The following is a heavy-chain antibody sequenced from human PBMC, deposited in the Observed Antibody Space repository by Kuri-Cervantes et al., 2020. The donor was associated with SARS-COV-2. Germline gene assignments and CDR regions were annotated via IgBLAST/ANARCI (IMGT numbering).Heavy chain of an antibody. CDR3: AKDLSPAGGDPYRY. V-gene: IGHV3-53*01. CDR1: GCTVSSNY. Sequence: GESLKISCAASGCTVSSNYMSWVRQAPGKGLEWVSVIYSGGSTYYADSVKGRFTISRDNSKNTLYMQMNSLRAEDTAVYYCAKDLSPAGGDPYRYWGQGTLVTVSS. J-gene: IGHJ4*02. D-gene: IGHD2-21*02. CDR2: IYSGGST.